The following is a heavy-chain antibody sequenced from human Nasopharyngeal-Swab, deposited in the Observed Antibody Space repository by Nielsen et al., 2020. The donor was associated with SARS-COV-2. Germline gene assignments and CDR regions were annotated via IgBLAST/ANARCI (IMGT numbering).Heavy chain of an antibody. CDR1: GFTFSNYN. CDR2: ITSTSSTI. D-gene: IGHD3-10*01. V-gene: IGHV3-48*04. CDR3: VSSYYGSAY. J-gene: IGHJ4*02. Sequence: GGSLRLSCAASGFTFSNYNMNWVRQAPGKGLEWVSYITSTSSTIYYADSVKGRFTISRDNAKNSLSLQINSLRAEDTAMYYCVSSYYGSAYWGQGTLVTVSS.